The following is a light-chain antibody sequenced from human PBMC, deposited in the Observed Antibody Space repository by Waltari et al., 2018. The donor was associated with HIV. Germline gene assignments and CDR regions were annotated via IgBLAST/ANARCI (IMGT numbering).Light chain of an antibody. CDR1: SSHGGGYNF. J-gene: IGLJ3*02. CDR3: CSYAGSSTWV. CDR2: DVS. V-gene: IGLV2-23*02. Sequence: QSALTQPASVSGSPGQSLPISCPGSSSHGGGYNFFSWYQQHPGQAPKLMIYDVSQRPSGVSNRFSGSKSGNTASLTITGLQAEDEADYYCCSYAGSSTWVFGGGTKLTVL.